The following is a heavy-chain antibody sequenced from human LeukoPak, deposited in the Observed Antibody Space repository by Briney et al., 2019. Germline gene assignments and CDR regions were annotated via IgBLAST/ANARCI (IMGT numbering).Heavy chain of an antibody. V-gene: IGHV3-23*01. J-gene: IGHJ4*02. CDR2: ISGSGDRT. CDR3: AKDKISGTVDY. D-gene: IGHD6-13*01. Sequence: GGTLRLSCAASGFTFSSYGMSWVRQAPGKGLEWVSAISGSGDRTYYADSVKGRFTISRDDSKNTLYLQMNSLRAEDTAVYYCAKDKISGTVDYWGQGTVVTVSS. CDR1: GFTFSSYG.